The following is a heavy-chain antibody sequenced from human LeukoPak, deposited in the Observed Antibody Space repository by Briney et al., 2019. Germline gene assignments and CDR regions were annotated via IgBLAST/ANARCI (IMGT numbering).Heavy chain of an antibody. CDR2: ISSSSSTI. Sequence: GGSLRLSCAASGFTFSSYSMNWVRQAPGKGLEWVSYISSSSSTIYYADSVKGRFTISRDNGKNSLYLQMNSLRAEDTAVYYCARDTRGDSDAFDIWGQGTMVTVSS. CDR3: ARDTRGDSDAFDI. D-gene: IGHD4-17*01. V-gene: IGHV3-48*01. J-gene: IGHJ3*02. CDR1: GFTFSSYS.